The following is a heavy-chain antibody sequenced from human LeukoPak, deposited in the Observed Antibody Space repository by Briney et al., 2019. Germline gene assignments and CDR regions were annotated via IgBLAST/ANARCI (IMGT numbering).Heavy chain of an antibody. J-gene: IGHJ5*02. Sequence: SETLSLTCTVSGGSISSYSWSWIRQPPGKGLEWIGYISYSGSTNYNPSLNSRVTISLDTSKNQFSLKVNSVTAADTAVYYCARSKNDFWSGYPTQGFDPWGQGTLVTVSS. CDR2: ISYSGST. CDR1: GGSISSYS. D-gene: IGHD3-3*01. V-gene: IGHV4-59*08. CDR3: ARSKNDFWSGYPTQGFDP.